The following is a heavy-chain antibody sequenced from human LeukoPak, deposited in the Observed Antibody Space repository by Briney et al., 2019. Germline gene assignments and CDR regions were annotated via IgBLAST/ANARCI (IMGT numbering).Heavy chain of an antibody. CDR1: GYTFTGYN. D-gene: IGHD2-2*01. J-gene: IGHJ6*02. V-gene: IGHV1-2*01. CDR2: INPNSGGT. CDR3: ARATLGSTSSRGMDV. Sequence: ASVKVSCKASGYTFTGYNMHWVRQAPGQGLEWMGRINPNSGGTNYAQKFQGRVTTTADESTSTAYMELSSLRSEDTAVYYCARATLGSTSSRGMDVWGQGTTVTVSS.